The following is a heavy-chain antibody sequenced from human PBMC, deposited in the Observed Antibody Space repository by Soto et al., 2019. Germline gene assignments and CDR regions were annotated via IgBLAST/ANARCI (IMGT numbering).Heavy chain of an antibody. CDR1: GDTFSNHT. CDR2: IIPMLGVA. D-gene: IGHD4-17*01. Sequence: QVQLVQSGAEVKKPGSSVKVSCKASGDTFSNHTISWVRQAPGQGLEWMGRIIPMLGVANYAQKFQGRVMITADKSTSTAYMELSSLRYADTAVYYCARVAEMGTVTKGYYYYMDVWGKGTTVTVSS. V-gene: IGHV1-69*04. CDR3: ARVAEMGTVTKGYYYYMDV. J-gene: IGHJ6*03.